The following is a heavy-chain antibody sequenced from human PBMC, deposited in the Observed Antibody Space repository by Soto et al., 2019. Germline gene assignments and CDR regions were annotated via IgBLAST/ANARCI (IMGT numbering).Heavy chain of an antibody. CDR1: GGSFSGYY. J-gene: IGHJ5*02. D-gene: IGHD3-3*01. V-gene: IGHV4-34*01. CDR2: INHSGST. CDR3: ARGLPYYDFWSGYPSP. Sequence: SETLSLTCAVYGGSFSGYYWSWIRQPPGKGLEWIGEINHSGSTNYNPSLKSRVTISVDTSKNQFSLKLSSVTAADTAVYYCARGLPYYDFWSGYPSPWGQGTLVTVSS.